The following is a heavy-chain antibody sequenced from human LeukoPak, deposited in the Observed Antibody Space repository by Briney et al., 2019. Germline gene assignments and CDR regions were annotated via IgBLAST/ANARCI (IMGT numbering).Heavy chain of an antibody. D-gene: IGHD3-22*01. J-gene: IGHJ4*02. V-gene: IGHV3-30*04. CDR2: ISYDGSNK. Sequence: PGRSLGLSCAASGFTFSSYAMHWVRQAPGKGLEWVAVISYDGSNKYYADSVKGRFTISRDNSKNTLYLQMNSLRAEDTAVYYCARGGHYDSSRGPFLDYWGQGTLVTVSS. CDR1: GFTFSSYA. CDR3: ARGGHYDSSRGPFLDY.